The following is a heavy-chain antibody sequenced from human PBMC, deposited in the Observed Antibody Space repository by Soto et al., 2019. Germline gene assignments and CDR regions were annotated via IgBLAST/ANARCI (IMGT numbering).Heavy chain of an antibody. V-gene: IGHV5-51*01. CDR1: GYSFTSYW. CDR3: AKGPSGSLYYYYGMDV. J-gene: IGHJ6*02. D-gene: IGHD2-15*01. CDR2: IYPGDSDT. Sequence: GESLKISCKGSGYSFTSYWIGWVRQMPGKGLEWMGIIYPGDSDTRYSPSFQGQVTISADKSISTAYLQWSSLKASDTAVYYCAKGPSGSLYYYYGMDVWGQGTTVTVSS.